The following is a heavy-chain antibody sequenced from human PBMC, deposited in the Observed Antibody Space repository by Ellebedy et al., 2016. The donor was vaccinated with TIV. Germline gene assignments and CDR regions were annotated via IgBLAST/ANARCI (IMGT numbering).Heavy chain of an antibody. CDR1: GITFKNAW. Sequence: PGGSLRLSCATSGITFKNAWMSWVRQAPGKGLEWVGRIRSSSEGGTTEDAAPVKGRFIISRDDSKATLYLQMNSLRDEDTAVYYCARDENYGAEVIDYWGQGTLVTVSS. V-gene: IGHV3-15*01. D-gene: IGHD4-17*01. J-gene: IGHJ4*02. CDR2: IRSSSEGGTT. CDR3: ARDENYGAEVIDY.